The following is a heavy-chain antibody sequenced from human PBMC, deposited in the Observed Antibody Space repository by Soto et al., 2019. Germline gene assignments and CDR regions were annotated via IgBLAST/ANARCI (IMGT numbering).Heavy chain of an antibody. V-gene: IGHV4-34*01. D-gene: IGHD6-19*01. J-gene: IGHJ3*02. Sequence: SETLSLTCAVYGGSFSGYYWSWIRQPPGKGLEWIGEINHSGSTNYNPSLKSRVTISVDTSKNQFSLKLSSVTAADTAVYYCAKGIAVAGLTHEDAFDIWGQGTMVTVSS. CDR2: INHSGST. CDR1: GGSFSGYY. CDR3: AKGIAVAGLTHEDAFDI.